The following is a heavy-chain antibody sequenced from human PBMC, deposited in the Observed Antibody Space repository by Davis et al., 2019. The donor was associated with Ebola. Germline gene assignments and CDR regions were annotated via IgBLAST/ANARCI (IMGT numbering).Heavy chain of an antibody. J-gene: IGHJ2*01. CDR1: GGSISGSNW. CDR2: IYQSGTT. Sequence: MPSETLSLTCAVSGGSISGSNWWSWVRQSPGKGLEWIGEIYQSGTTNYNPSLKSRVTISIDKFKNQFSLKLSSVTAADTAVHYCARDYYGTSGYLWYFDLWGRGTLVTVSS. V-gene: IGHV4-4*02. CDR3: ARDYYGTSGYLWYFDL. D-gene: IGHD3-22*01.